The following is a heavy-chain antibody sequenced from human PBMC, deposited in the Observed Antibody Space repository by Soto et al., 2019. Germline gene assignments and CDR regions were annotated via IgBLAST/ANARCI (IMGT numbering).Heavy chain of an antibody. V-gene: IGHV4-31*03. CDR2: IYYSGST. Sequence: SETLSLTCTVSGGSISSGGYYWSWIRQHPGKGLEWIGYIYYSGSTYYNPSLKSRVTISVDTSKNQFSLKLSSVTAADTAVYYCARRVSGYDWDAFDIWGQGTMVTVSS. D-gene: IGHD5-12*01. CDR3: ARRVSGYDWDAFDI. J-gene: IGHJ3*02. CDR1: GGSISSGGYY.